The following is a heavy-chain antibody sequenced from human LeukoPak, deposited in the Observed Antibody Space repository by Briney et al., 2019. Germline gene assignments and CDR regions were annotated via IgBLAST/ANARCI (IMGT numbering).Heavy chain of an antibody. CDR3: ARAYIVVVVAATPDGWFDP. CDR1: GGSISSYY. CDR2: IYYSGST. Sequence: SETLSLTCTVSGGSISSYYWSWIRQPPGKGLEWIGYIYYSGSTNYNPSLKSRVTISVDTSKNQFSLKLSSVTAADTAVYYCARAYIVVVVAATPDGWFDPWGQGTLVTVSS. J-gene: IGHJ5*02. D-gene: IGHD2-15*01. V-gene: IGHV4-59*12.